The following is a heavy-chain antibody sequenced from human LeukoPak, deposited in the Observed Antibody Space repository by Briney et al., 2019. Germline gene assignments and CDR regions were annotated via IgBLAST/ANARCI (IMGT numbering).Heavy chain of an antibody. CDR2: ISSNGGST. CDR1: GFTFSRYA. J-gene: IGHJ4*02. V-gene: IGHV3-64*01. Sequence: PGGSLRLSCAASGFTFSRYAMHWVRQAPGKGLEYVSAISSNGGSTYYANSVKGRFTISRDNSKNTLYLQMGSLRAEDMAVYYCARVGSYGPGDYWGQGTLVTVSS. CDR3: ARVGSYGPGDY. D-gene: IGHD5-18*01.